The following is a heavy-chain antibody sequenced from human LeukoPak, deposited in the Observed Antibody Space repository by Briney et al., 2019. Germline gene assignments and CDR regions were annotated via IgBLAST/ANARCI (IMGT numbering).Heavy chain of an antibody. V-gene: IGHV3-23*01. CDR1: GFTFSSYA. J-gene: IGHJ5*02. CDR2: ISGSGGSA. Sequence: AGGSLRLSCAASGFTFSSYAMSWVRQAPGKGLEWVSAISGSGGSAYYADSVKGRFTISRDNAKNSLYLQMNSLRAEDTAVYYCARDKFYKYGDYRNWFDPWGQGTLVTVSS. D-gene: IGHD4-17*01. CDR3: ARDKFYKYGDYRNWFDP.